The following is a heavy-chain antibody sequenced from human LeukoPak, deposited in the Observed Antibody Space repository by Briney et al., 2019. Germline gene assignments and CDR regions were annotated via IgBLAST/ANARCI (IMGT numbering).Heavy chain of an antibody. CDR1: GFTFSSSG. CDR3: AKESTSYSSGWYYDY. D-gene: IGHD6-19*01. J-gene: IGHJ4*02. V-gene: IGHV3-23*01. Sequence: GGSLRLSCAASGFTFSSSGMGWVRQAPGTGLEWVSGFSGTVNTIYYADSVKGRFTISRDNSNNTLYLQMNSLRAEDTAVYYCAKESTSYSSGWYYDYWGQGTLVTVSS. CDR2: FSGTVNTI.